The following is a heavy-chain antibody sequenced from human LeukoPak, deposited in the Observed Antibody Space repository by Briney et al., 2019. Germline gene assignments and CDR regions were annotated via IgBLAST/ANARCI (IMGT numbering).Heavy chain of an antibody. CDR2: IYWDDDK. D-gene: IGHD4-17*01. V-gene: IGHV2-5*02. J-gene: IGHJ5*02. CDR3: AHITYGDYSRGLVDP. Sequence: SGPTLVNPTQTLTLTCTFSGFSLSTSGVGVGWIRQPPGKALEWLALIYWDDDKRYSPSLKSRLTITKDTSKNQVVLTLTNLDPVDTATYYCAHITYGDYSRGLVDPWGQGTLVTVSS. CDR1: GFSLSTSGVG.